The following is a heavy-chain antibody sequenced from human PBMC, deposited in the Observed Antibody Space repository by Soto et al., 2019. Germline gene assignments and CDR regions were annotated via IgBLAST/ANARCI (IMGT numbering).Heavy chain of an antibody. J-gene: IGHJ4*02. D-gene: IGHD5-18*01. CDR3: AIGYSYGRYDY. V-gene: IGHV4-61*01. CDR1: GGSVSSGSYY. CDR2: IYYSGST. Sequence: SETLSLTCTVSGGSVSSGSYYWSWIRQPPGKGLEWIGYIYYSGSTNYNPSLKSRVTISVDTSKNQFSLKLSSVTAADTAVYYCAIGYSYGRYDYWGQGTLVTVSS.